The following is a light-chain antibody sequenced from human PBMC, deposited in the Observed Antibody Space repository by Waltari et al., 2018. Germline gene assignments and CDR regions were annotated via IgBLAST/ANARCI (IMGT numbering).Light chain of an antibody. CDR1: NSDVGGYNF. V-gene: IGLV2-8*01. CDR2: EVS. Sequence: QSALTQPPSASGSPGQSVTISCTGTNSDVGGYNFVSWYQQHPGKAPKLMIYEVSERPSGVPDRFSGSKSGNTASLTVSGLQTEDESDYYCSSYAGSMTLVFGGGTKLTVL. J-gene: IGLJ2*01. CDR3: SSYAGSMTLV.